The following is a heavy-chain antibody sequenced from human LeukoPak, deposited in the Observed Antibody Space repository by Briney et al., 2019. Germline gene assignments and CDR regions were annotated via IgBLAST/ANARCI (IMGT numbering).Heavy chain of an antibody. CDR3: ARDRNYYGSGSPGHAFDI. CDR1: GGYISSGGYS. Sequence: SETLSLTCTVSGGYISSGGYSWSWIRQHPGKGLEWIGYIYYSGSTYYNPSLKSRVTISVDTSKNQFSLKLSSVTAADTAVYYCARDRNYYGSGSPGHAFDIWGQGTMVTVSS. J-gene: IGHJ3*02. D-gene: IGHD3-10*01. V-gene: IGHV4-31*03. CDR2: IYYSGST.